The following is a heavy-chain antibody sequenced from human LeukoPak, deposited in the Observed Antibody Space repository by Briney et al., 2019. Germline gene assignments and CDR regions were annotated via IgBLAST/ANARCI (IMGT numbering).Heavy chain of an antibody. Sequence: GASVKVSCKASGYPFNNYDINWVRQATGQGLEWMGWMNPHSGKTGYAQNFQGRVTMTRDTSISTAYMELSSLRSEDTAVYYCARGMDWFDPWGQGTLVTVSS. CDR1: GYPFNNYD. CDR3: ARGMDWFDP. V-gene: IGHV1-8*01. J-gene: IGHJ5*02. CDR2: MNPHSGKT. D-gene: IGHD2-2*03.